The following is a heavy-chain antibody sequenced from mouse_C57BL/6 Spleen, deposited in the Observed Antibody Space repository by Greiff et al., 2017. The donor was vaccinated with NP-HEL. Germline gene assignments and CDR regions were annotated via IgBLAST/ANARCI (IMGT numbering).Heavy chain of an antibody. D-gene: IGHD2-5*01. CDR1: GFTFSSYG. CDR3: ARQEGDYSNWNYAMDY. V-gene: IGHV5-6*02. J-gene: IGHJ4*01. Sequence: DVMLVESGGDLVKPGGSLKLSCAASGFTFSSYGMSWVRQTPDKRLEWVATISSGGSYTYYPDSVKGRFTISRDNAKNTLYLQMSSLKSEDTAMNYCARQEGDYSNWNYAMDYWGQGTSVTVSS. CDR2: ISSGGSYT.